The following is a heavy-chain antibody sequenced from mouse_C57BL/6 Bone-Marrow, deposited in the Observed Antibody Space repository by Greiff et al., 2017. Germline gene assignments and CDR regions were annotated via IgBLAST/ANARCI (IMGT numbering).Heavy chain of an antibody. CDR1: GYTFTDYE. Sequence: VQLQQSGAELVRPGASVTLSCKASGYTFTDYEMHWVKQTPVHGLEWIGAIDPETGGTAYNQKFKGKAILTADKSSSTAYMELRSLTSEDSAVYYCTRGGSRGYFDVWGTGTTVTVSS. V-gene: IGHV1-15*01. D-gene: IGHD1-1*01. J-gene: IGHJ1*03. CDR3: TRGGSRGYFDV. CDR2: IDPETGGT.